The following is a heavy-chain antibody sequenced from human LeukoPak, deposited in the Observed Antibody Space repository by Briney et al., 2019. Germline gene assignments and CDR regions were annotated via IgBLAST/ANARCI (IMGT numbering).Heavy chain of an antibody. CDR3: ARGGHRFLEWSPYDY. CDR2: IYHSGST. D-gene: IGHD3-3*01. V-gene: IGHV4-34*01. CDR1: GGSFSGYY. Sequence: SETLSLTCAVYGGSFSGYYWSWIRQPPGKGLEWIGYIYHSGSTYYNPSLKSRVTISVDRSKNQFSLKLSSVTAADTAVYYCARGGHRFLEWSPYDYWGQGTLVTVSS. J-gene: IGHJ4*02.